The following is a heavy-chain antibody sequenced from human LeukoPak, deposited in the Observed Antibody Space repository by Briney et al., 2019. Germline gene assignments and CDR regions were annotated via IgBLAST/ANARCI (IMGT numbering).Heavy chain of an antibody. CDR1: GYTFTGYY. CDR3: ARGTKRYSGSDYVY. D-gene: IGHD1-26*01. J-gene: IGHJ4*02. CDR2: INPNRGGT. V-gene: IGHV1-2*02. Sequence: GASVKVSCKASGYTFTGYYMHWVRQVPGQGLEWMGWINPNRGGTNYAQKFQGRVTMTRDTSISTAYMELSRLRSDDTAVYYCARGTKRYSGSDYVYWGQGTLVTVST.